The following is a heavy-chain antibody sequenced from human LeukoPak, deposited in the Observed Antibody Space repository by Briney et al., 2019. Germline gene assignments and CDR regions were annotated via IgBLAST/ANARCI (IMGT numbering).Heavy chain of an antibody. CDR2: INGDGRNI. D-gene: IGHD3-9*01. V-gene: IGHV3-74*01. CDR1: GFTFSSYW. CDR3: TRDLMDYDVSTGLHHYYMDV. Sequence: PGGSLRLTCVASGFTFSSYWMHWVRQDPRKGLVWVSRINGDGRNINYADSVRGRFTISRDNAKNTLFLQMNPLRVEDTAVYYCTRDLMDYDVSTGLHHYYMDVWGQGTTVTVSS. J-gene: IGHJ6*02.